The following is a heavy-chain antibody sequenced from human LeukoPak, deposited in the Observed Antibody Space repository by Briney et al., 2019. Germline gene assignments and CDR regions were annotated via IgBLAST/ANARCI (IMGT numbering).Heavy chain of an antibody. V-gene: IGHV3-48*03. CDR1: RFTFSIYE. CDR3: AKANFDILTGYLKTWFDP. CDR2: ISSSGGTI. Sequence: GGSLRLSCAASRFTFSIYEMNWVRPAPGKGLEWVSYISSSGGTIYYADSVKGRFTLSRDNAKNSLYLQMNSLRAEDTAVYYCAKANFDILTGYLKTWFDPWGQGTLVTVSS. D-gene: IGHD3-9*01. J-gene: IGHJ5*02.